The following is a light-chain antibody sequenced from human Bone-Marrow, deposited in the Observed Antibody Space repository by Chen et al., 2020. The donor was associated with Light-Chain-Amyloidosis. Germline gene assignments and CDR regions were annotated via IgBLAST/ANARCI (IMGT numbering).Light chain of an antibody. CDR2: GAS. V-gene: IGKV3-15*01. J-gene: IGKJ4*01. CDR1: QSIYTN. CDR3: QQYGTSPLT. Sequence: EIVMTQSPDILSVSPGERATLSCRASQSIYTNLVWYQQKTGQAPTLLIYGASTRATGIPARFSGSGSGTEFTLTINRLEPEDFAMYYCQQYGTSPLTFGGGTKVEIK.